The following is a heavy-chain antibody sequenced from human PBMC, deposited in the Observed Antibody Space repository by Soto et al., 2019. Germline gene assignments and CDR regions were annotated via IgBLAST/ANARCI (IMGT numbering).Heavy chain of an antibody. Sequence: WVSLRLTCTSSGVTFRSYAMNWVGQAPGKGLEWVSAISGSGGSTYYADSVKDRFTISRDNSKNTLYLQMNSLRAEDRAVYCCAKVEVAGIYFQHWGQGTLVTVS. CDR3: AKVEVAGIYFQH. CDR2: ISGSGGST. V-gene: IGHV3-23*01. J-gene: IGHJ1*01. D-gene: IGHD6-19*01. CDR1: GVTFRSYA.